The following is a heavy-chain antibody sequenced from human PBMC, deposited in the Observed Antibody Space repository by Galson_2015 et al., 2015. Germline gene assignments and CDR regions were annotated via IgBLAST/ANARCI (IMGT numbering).Heavy chain of an antibody. V-gene: IGHV3-23*01. Sequence: SLRLSCAASGFTFSSYAMSWVRQAPGKGLEWVSLITASGGSPYYADSVKRRFTISRDNSKNTLYLQMNSLRAEDTAMYYCAKGVGGGYWGQGTVVTVSS. CDR3: AKGVGGGY. D-gene: IGHD1-26*01. CDR1: GFTFSSYA. J-gene: IGHJ4*02. CDR2: ITASGGSP.